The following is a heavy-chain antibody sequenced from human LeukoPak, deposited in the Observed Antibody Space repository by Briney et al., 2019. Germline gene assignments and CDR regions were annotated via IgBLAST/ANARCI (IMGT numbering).Heavy chain of an antibody. CDR1: GFTVSSNY. CDR3: ARVDYGPEYYQYFHMDV. J-gene: IGHJ6*03. Sequence: GGSLRLSCAASGFTVSSNYMSWVRQAPGKGLEWVSVIYSGGSTYYADSVKGRFTISRDNSKNTLYLQMNSLRAEDTAVYYCARVDYGPEYYQYFHMDVWGKGTTVIVSS. CDR2: IYSGGST. D-gene: IGHD4/OR15-4a*01. V-gene: IGHV3-66*02.